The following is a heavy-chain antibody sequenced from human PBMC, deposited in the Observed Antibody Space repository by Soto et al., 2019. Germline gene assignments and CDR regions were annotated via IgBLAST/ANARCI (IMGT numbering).Heavy chain of an antibody. V-gene: IGHV3-48*02. D-gene: IGHD1-26*01. CDR2: ISSSSSTI. CDR1: GFTFSSYS. CDR3: ARDSIVQEWEIRRYFDL. Sequence: EVQLVESGGGLVQPGGSLRLSCAASGFTFSSYSMNWVRQAPGKGLEWVSYISSSSSTIYYADSVKGRFTIARDNAKNSLYLQMNSLRDEDTAVYYCARDSIVQEWEIRRYFDLWGRGTLVTVSS. J-gene: IGHJ2*01.